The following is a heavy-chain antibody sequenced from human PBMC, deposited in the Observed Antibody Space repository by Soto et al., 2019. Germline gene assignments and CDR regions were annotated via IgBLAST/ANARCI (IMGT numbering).Heavy chain of an antibody. CDR2: INPSGGST. V-gene: IGHV1-46*03. CDR1: GYTFTSYY. Sequence: GASVKVSCKASGYTFTSYYMHWVRQAPGQGLEWMGIINPSGGSTSYAQKFQGRVTMTRDTSTSTVYMELSSLRSEDTAVYYCARNHVNYYGSGRSRAFGYWGQGTLVTV. D-gene: IGHD3-10*01. CDR3: ARNHVNYYGSGRSRAFGY. J-gene: IGHJ4*02.